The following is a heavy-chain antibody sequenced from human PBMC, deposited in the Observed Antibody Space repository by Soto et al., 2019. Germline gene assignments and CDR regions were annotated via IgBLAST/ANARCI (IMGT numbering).Heavy chain of an antibody. J-gene: IGHJ6*02. CDR1: GFTFSSYA. CDR2: ISYDGSNK. CDR3: ASVRRGYSSGWYDYYYYYGMDV. Sequence: PGGSLRLSCAASGFTFSSYAMHWVRQAPGKGLEWVAVISYDGSNKYYADSVKGRFTISRDNSKNTLYLQMNSLRAEDTAVYYCASVRRGYSSGWYDYYYYYGMDVWGQGTTVTVSS. V-gene: IGHV3-30-3*01. D-gene: IGHD6-19*01.